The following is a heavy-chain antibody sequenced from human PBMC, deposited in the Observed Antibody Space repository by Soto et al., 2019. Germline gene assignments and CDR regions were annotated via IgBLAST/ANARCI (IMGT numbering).Heavy chain of an antibody. CDR2: IRYSGDT. CDR1: RGSVGSGAYY. Sequence: QVLLQEPGPGQVRPSETLSLTCIVSRGSVGSGAYYWSWIRQPPGGALVWIGYIRYSGDTTYNPSLKSRVTISVDRSRNRFSLKLTSVTAADTAFYYCARHDYADRTFDLWGQGTKVTVSS. V-gene: IGHV4-61*08. CDR3: ARHDYADRTFDL. J-gene: IGHJ3*01. D-gene: IGHD5-12*01.